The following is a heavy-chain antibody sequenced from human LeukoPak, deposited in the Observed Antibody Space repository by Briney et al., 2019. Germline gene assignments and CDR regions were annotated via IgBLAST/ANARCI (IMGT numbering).Heavy chain of an antibody. Sequence: PGGSLRLSCAASGFTFSSYWMHWVRQAPGKGLEWVSTISGTGSNTYYADSVKGRFTISRDNSENTLYVQMNSLRVEDTAVYYCACGELLLFGYWGQGKLVTVSS. D-gene: IGHD3-10*01. CDR2: ISGTGSNT. CDR1: GFTFSSYW. J-gene: IGHJ4*02. V-gene: IGHV3-23*01. CDR3: ACGELLLFGY.